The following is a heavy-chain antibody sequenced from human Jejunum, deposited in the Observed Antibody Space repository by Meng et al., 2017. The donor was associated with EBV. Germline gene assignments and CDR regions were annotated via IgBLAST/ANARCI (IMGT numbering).Heavy chain of an antibody. V-gene: IGHV3-74*01. D-gene: IGHD3-22*01. Sequence: DVQLVESGGGLGQRGGSLRLSCAAVGFTFSSYWMHWVRQAPGEGLVWVSRINGDGSITSYADSVKGRFTISRDNAKNTLYVQMNSLRVEDTAVYYCARDPGDRSGFFPSYFDSWGQGSLVTVSS. CDR3: ARDPGDRSGFFPSYFDS. CDR2: INGDGSIT. CDR1: GFTFSSYW. J-gene: IGHJ4*02.